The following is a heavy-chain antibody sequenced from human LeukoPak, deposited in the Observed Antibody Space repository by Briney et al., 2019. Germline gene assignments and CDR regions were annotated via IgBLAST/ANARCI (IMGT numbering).Heavy chain of an antibody. CDR1: GYTFTGYY. Sequence: ASVKVPCKASGYTFTGYYMHWVRQAPGQGLEWMGWINPNSGGTNYAQKFQGRVTMTRDTSISTAYMELSRLRSDDTAVYYCARANDYVWGSYRYYYYYYMDVWGKGTTVTVSS. V-gene: IGHV1-2*02. D-gene: IGHD3-16*02. J-gene: IGHJ6*03. CDR3: ARANDYVWGSYRYYYYYYMDV. CDR2: INPNSGGT.